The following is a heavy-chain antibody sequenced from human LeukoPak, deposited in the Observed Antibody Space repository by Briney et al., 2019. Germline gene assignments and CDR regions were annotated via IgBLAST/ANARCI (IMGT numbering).Heavy chain of an antibody. V-gene: IGHV3-30-3*01. CDR3: ARDLYDILTGSRYGMDV. Sequence: GGSLSLSCAASGFTFSSYAMHWVRQAPGKGLEWVAVISYDGSNKYYADSVKGRFTISRDNSKNTLYLQMNSLRAEDTAVYYCARDLYDILTGSRYGMDVWGQGTTVTVSS. CDR2: ISYDGSNK. D-gene: IGHD3-9*01. CDR1: GFTFSSYA. J-gene: IGHJ6*02.